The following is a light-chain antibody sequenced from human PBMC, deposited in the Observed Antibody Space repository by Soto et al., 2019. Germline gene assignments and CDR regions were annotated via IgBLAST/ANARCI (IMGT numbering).Light chain of an antibody. CDR3: QQYNSYSPT. V-gene: IGKV3-11*01. CDR1: QSVGSF. Sequence: DIVLTQSPATLSLSPGERATLSCRASQSVGSFLAWYRQRPGQAPSLLIYDASNRASGIPARFSGSGSGTDFTLTISSLEPDDFATYYCQQYNSYSPTFGQGTKVEVK. J-gene: IGKJ1*01. CDR2: DAS.